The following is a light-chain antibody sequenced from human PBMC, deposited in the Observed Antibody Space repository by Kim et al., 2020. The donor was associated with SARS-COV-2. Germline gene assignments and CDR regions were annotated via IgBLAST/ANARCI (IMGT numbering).Light chain of an antibody. CDR2: DAS. CDR1: HDISNY. Sequence: YASVGDRVTITCQASHDISNYLNWFQQKSGKAPNLLISDASNLEAGVPSRFSGSGSGTYFTFTINSLQPEDIATYYCQQYDDLPAFGGGTKVDIK. J-gene: IGKJ4*01. CDR3: QQYDDLPA. V-gene: IGKV1-33*01.